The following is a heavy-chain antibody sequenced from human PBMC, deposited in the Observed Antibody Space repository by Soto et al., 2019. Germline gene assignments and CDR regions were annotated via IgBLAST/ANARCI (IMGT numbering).Heavy chain of an antibody. V-gene: IGHV3-33*01. J-gene: IGHJ3*02. CDR3: ARDGGSTGGALDI. CDR2: IWYDGSNK. D-gene: IGHD2-8*02. CDR1: GFTFSSNG. Sequence: PGGSLRLSCAASGFTFSSNGMHWVRQAPGKGLEWVAIIWYDGSNKYYADSVKGRFTISRDNSKNTLYLQMNSLRAEDTAVYYCARDGGSTGGALDIWGQGTMVTVSS.